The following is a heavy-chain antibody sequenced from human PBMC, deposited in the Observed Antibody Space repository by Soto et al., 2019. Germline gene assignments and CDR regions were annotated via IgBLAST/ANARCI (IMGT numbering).Heavy chain of an antibody. D-gene: IGHD6-13*01. CDR2: IIPIFGTA. J-gene: IGHJ4*02. CDR1: GGTFSSYA. CDR3: AALGSPEAAANHDDY. V-gene: IGHV1-69*13. Sequence: GASVKVSCKASGGTFSSYAISWVRQAPGQGLEWMGGIIPIFGTANYAQKFQGRVTITADESTSTAYMELSSLRSEDTAVYYCAALGSPEAAANHDDYWGQGTLVTVSS.